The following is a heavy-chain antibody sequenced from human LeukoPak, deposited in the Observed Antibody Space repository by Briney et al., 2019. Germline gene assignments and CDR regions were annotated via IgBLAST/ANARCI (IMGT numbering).Heavy chain of an antibody. Sequence: GGSLRLSCAASGFTFSSYEMNWVRQAPGKGLEWVSYISSSGSTIYYADSVKGRFTISRDNAKNSLYLQMNSLRAEDTAVYYCARVRGYSYGFHFDYWGQGTLVTVSS. D-gene: IGHD5-18*01. CDR3: ARVRGYSYGFHFDY. J-gene: IGHJ4*02. V-gene: IGHV3-48*03. CDR1: GFTFSSYE. CDR2: ISSSGSTI.